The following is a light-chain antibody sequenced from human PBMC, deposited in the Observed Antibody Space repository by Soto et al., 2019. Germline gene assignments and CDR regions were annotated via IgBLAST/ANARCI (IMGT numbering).Light chain of an antibody. CDR1: SSDVGGYNH. CDR2: AVS. Sequence: QSVLTQPASVSGSPGQSITISCTGTSSDVGGYNHVSWYQHSPGRAPKLILFAVSDRPSGVSHRFSGSKSGNTASLTISGLQAEDEADYYCCSYTSLSTVVFGGGTQLTVL. CDR3: CSYTSLSTVV. V-gene: IGLV2-14*01. J-gene: IGLJ2*01.